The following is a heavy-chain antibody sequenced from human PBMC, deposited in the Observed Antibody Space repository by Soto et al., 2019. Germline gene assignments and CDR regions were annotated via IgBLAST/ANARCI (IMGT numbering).Heavy chain of an antibody. CDR2: ISGSGGST. V-gene: IGHV3-23*01. J-gene: IGHJ6*02. D-gene: IGHD2-2*01. CDR3: TEDIVVVPAAIGMDV. Sequence: EVQLLESGGGLVQPGGSLRLSCAASGFTFSSYAMSWVRQAPGKGLEWVSAISGSGGSTYYADSVKGRFTISRDNSKNTLYLQMNSLRGEDTAVYYCTEDIVVVPAAIGMDVWGQGTTVTVSS. CDR1: GFTFSSYA.